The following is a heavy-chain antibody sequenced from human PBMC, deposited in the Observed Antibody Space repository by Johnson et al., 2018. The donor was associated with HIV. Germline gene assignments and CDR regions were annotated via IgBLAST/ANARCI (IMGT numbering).Heavy chain of an antibody. D-gene: IGHD4-23*01. V-gene: IGHV3-11*04. CDR3: ARDQGGNLNAFDI. CDR2: ISSSGAGI. Sequence: QVQLVESGGGLVKPGGSLRLSCAVSGFKFSDFYMTWIRQVPGKGLECVAYISSSGAGIYYADSVRGRFTISRDNSKNTLYLQMNSLRAEDTAVYYCARDQGGNLNAFDIWGQGTMVTVSS. CDR1: GFKFSDFY. J-gene: IGHJ3*02.